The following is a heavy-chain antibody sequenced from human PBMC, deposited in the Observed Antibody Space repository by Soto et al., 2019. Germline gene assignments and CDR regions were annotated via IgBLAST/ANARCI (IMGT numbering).Heavy chain of an antibody. Sequence: QVQLVQSGAEVKKPGYSGKVSCKASGCTFSSYAISWVRQSPGQGLEWMGGIIPIFGTANYEPKFQGRVTITADESTSTAYMELSSLRSEDTAVYDCARENFIAAAGIGFDPWGQGTLVTVSS. CDR1: GCTFSSYA. CDR2: IIPIFGTA. V-gene: IGHV1-69*01. D-gene: IGHD6-13*01. J-gene: IGHJ5*02. CDR3: ARENFIAAAGIGFDP.